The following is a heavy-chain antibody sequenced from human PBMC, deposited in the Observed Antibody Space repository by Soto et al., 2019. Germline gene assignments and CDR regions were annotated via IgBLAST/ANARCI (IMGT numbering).Heavy chain of an antibody. D-gene: IGHD3-22*01. CDR2: IWYDGSNK. J-gene: IGHJ4*02. V-gene: IGHV3-33*06. CDR3: AKGGRRRDDYDSSGHYATDY. Sequence: PGGSLRLSCAASGFTFSSYGMHWVRQAPGKGLEWVAVIWYDGSNKYYADSVKGRFTISRDNSKNTLYLQMNSLRAEDTAVYYCAKGGRRRDDYDSSGHYATDYWGQGTLVPVAS. CDR1: GFTFSSYG.